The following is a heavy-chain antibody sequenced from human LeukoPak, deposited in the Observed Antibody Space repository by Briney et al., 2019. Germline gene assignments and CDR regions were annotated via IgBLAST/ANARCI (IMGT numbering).Heavy chain of an antibody. V-gene: IGHV3-11*01. D-gene: IGHD3-10*01. CDR1: GFTFSDYY. J-gene: IGHJ4*02. Sequence: GGSLRLFCAASGFTFSDYYMSWIRQAPGKGLEWVSDISSSGSTIYYADSVRGRFTISRDNAKNSLFLQMNNLRAEDSAFYYCAMGSGHYDGFDYWCQGTLITVSS. CDR3: AMGSGHYDGFDY. CDR2: ISSSGSTI.